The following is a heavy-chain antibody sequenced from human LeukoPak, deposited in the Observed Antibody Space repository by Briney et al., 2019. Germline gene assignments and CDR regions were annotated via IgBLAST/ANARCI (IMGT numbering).Heavy chain of an antibody. CDR2: INPNSGGT. CDR1: GYTFTYYY. D-gene: IGHD6-25*01. J-gene: IGHJ4*02. Sequence: ASVKVSCKASGYTFTYYYMHWVRQAPGQGLEWMGWINPNSGGTNYAQKFQGRVTMTRDTSISTAYMELSRLRSDDTAVYYCARASRVGSPSGGGYWGQGTLVTVSS. CDR3: ARASRVGSPSGGGY. V-gene: IGHV1-2*02.